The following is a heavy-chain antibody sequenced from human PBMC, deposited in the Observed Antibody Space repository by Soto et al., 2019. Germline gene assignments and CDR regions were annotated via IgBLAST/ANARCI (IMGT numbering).Heavy chain of an antibody. CDR1: GFSLSTSGVG. CDR3: AHSRPHFYWLLNYYYYYMDV. V-gene: IGHV2-5*02. CDR2: IYWDDDK. J-gene: IGHJ6*03. D-gene: IGHD3-9*01. Sequence: QITLKESGPTLVKPTQTLTLTCTFSGFSLSTSGVGVGWIRQPPGKALEWLALIYWDDDKRYSPSLKSRLTITKDTSKNQVVLTMTNMDPVDTATYYCAHSRPHFYWLLNYYYYYMDVWGKGTTVTVSS.